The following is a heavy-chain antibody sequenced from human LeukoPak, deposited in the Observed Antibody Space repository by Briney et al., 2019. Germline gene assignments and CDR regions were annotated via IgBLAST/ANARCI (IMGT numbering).Heavy chain of an antibody. V-gene: IGHV1-2*02. D-gene: IGHD2-2*01. CDR3: AREGGYCSSTSCKEIWFDP. Sequence: ASVKVSCKASGYTFTGYYMHWVRQAPGQGLEWMGWINPNSGGTNYAQKFQGRVTMTRDTSISTAYMELSRLGSDDTAVYYCAREGGYCSSTSCKEIWFDPWGQGTLVTVSS. J-gene: IGHJ5*02. CDR1: GYTFTGYY. CDR2: INPNSGGT.